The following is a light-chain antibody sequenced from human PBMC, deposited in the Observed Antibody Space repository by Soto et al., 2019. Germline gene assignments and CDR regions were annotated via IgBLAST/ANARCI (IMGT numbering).Light chain of an antibody. CDR3: QQRSSWPT. J-gene: IGKJ5*01. V-gene: IGKV3-11*01. CDR1: QSISSY. CDR2: DAS. Sequence: IVLTQSPATLSLSPGERATLSCRASQSISSYLAWYQQKPGQAPRLLIYDASTRATGIPARFSGSGSGTDFTLTINSLEPEDFAVYYCQQRSSWPTFGQGTRLEIK.